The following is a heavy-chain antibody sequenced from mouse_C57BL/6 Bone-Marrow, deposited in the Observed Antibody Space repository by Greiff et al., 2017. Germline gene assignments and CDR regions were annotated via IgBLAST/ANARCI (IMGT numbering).Heavy chain of an antibody. CDR1: GFTFSNYW. CDR3: TDPTDFDY. D-gene: IGHD1-1*01. CDR2: IRLKSDNYAT. Sequence: EVKVVESGGGLVQPGGSMKLSCVASGFTFSNYWMNWVRQSPEKGLEWVAQIRLKSDNYATHYAESVKGRFTISRDDSKRSVYLQMNNLRAEDTGIYYCTDPTDFDYWGQGTTLTVSS. J-gene: IGHJ2*01. V-gene: IGHV6-3*01.